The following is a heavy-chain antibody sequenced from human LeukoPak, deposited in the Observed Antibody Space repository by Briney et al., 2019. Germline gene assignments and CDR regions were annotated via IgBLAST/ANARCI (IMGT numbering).Heavy chain of an antibody. CDR1: GFTFSSYA. CDR2: ISYDGSNK. J-gene: IGHJ4*02. Sequence: GGSLRLSCAASGFTFSSYAMHWVRQAPGKGLEWVAVISYDGSNKYYADSVKGRFTISRDNSKNTLYLQMNSLRAEDTAVYYCAKKGYYDGSGYYMYYFDHWGQGTLVTVSS. CDR3: AKKGYYDGSGYYMYYFDH. D-gene: IGHD3-22*01. V-gene: IGHV3-30-3*02.